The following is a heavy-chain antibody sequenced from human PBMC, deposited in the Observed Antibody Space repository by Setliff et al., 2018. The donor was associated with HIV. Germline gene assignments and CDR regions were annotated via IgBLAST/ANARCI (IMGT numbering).Heavy chain of an antibody. D-gene: IGHD3-9*01. V-gene: IGHV1-2*02. J-gene: IGHJ6*03. CDR1: GYTFTSYY. CDR3: ARIDPTAYHYHMDV. Sequence: SVKVSCKASGYTFTSYYMHWMRQAPGQAFEWMGWMHPNTGATSYAQKFQGRVSMTRDMSISTAYMELARLRSDDSAVYYCARIDPTAYHYHMDVWGKGTTVTV. CDR2: MHPNTGAT.